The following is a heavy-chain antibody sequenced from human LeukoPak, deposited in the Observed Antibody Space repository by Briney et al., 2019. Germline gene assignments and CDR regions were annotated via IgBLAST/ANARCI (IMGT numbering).Heavy chain of an antibody. J-gene: IGHJ6*03. Sequence: GGSLRLSCAASGFTFSSYSMNWVRQAPGKGLEWVSSISSSSSYIYYADSVKGRFTISRDNAKNSLYLQMNSLRAEDTAVYYCARERGYSLYYYYYYMDVWGKGTTVTVSS. CDR1: GFTFSSYS. CDR2: ISSSSSYI. CDR3: ARERGYSLYYYYYYMDV. V-gene: IGHV3-21*01. D-gene: IGHD2-15*01.